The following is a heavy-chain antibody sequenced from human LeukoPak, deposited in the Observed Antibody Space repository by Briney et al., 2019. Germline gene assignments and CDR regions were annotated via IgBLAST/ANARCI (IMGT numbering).Heavy chain of an antibody. J-gene: IGHJ4*02. CDR2: INSDGSST. D-gene: IGHD1-26*01. V-gene: IGHV3-74*01. CDR3: GRDSRGVVGGD. CDR1: GFTFSSYS. Sequence: PGGSLRLSCAASGFTFSSYSMNWVRRAPGKGLVWVSRINSDGSSTSNADSVEGRFTISRDNAKNTLYLQMNSLRAEDTAMYYCGRDSRGVVGGDWGQGTLVTVSS.